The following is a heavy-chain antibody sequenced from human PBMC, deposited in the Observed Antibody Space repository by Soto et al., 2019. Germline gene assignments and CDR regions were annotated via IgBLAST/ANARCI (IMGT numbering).Heavy chain of an antibody. Sequence: QLQLQESGPGLVKPSETLSLTCTVSGGSISSSSYYWGWIRQPPGKRLEWIGSIYYSGSTYYNPSLKSRVTISVDTSKNQFSLKLSSVTAADTAVYYCARLCRVTRTLNWFDPWGQGTLVTVSS. V-gene: IGHV4-39*01. D-gene: IGHD4-4*01. J-gene: IGHJ5*02. CDR3: ARLCRVTRTLNWFDP. CDR2: IYYSGST. CDR1: GGSISSSSYY.